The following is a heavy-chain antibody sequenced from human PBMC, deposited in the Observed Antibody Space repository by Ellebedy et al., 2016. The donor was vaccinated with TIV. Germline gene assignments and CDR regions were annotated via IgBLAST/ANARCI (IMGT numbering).Heavy chain of an antibody. CDR2: IHYSGST. J-gene: IGHJ4*02. V-gene: IGHV4-59*01. D-gene: IGHD5-12*01. CDR1: GGSIRSYY. Sequence: SETLSLTCTVSGGSIRSYYWSWIRQPPGKGLEWTGNIHYSGSTNYNPSLKSRVTISVDTSKNQFSLKLSSVTAADTAVYYCARGSSGYNSPFDSWGRGTLVTVSS. CDR3: ARGSSGYNSPFDS.